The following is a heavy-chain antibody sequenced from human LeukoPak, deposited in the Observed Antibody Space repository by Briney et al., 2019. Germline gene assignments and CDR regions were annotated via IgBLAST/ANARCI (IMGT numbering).Heavy chain of an antibody. CDR2: IYHSGST. CDR3: ATPPDSYGMDV. J-gene: IGHJ6*02. CDR1: GGSIRSSNW. D-gene: IGHD1-14*01. Sequence: SETLSLTCAVSGGSIRSSNWWSWVRQPPGKGLEWIGEIYHSGSTNFNPSLKSRVTISVDKSKNQFSLKLSSVTAADTAVYYCATPPDSYGMDVWGQGTTVTVSS. V-gene: IGHV4-4*02.